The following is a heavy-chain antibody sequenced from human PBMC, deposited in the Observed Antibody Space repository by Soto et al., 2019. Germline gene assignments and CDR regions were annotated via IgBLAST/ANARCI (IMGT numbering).Heavy chain of an antibody. V-gene: IGHV3-23*01. CDR3: AKDGLKGNMWFGHPGEDYYYYYGMDV. Sequence: GGSLRLSCAASGFTFSSYAMSWVRQAPGKGLEWVSAISGSGGSTYYADSVKGRFTISRDNSKNTPYLQMNSLRAEDTAVYYCAKDGLKGNMWFGHPGEDYYYYYGMDVWGQGTTVTVSS. D-gene: IGHD3-10*01. CDR1: GFTFSSYA. J-gene: IGHJ6*02. CDR2: ISGSGGST.